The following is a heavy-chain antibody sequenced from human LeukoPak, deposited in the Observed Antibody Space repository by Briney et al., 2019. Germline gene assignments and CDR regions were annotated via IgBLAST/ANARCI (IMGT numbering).Heavy chain of an antibody. CDR3: ARGLGPYYDSSGYYGY. Sequence: SETLSLTCAVYGGSFSGYYWSWIRQPPGKGLEWIGEINHSGSTNYNPPLKSQVTISVDTSKNQFSLKLSSVTAADTAVYYCARGLGPYYDSSGYYGYWGQGTLVTVSS. V-gene: IGHV4-34*01. CDR2: INHSGST. D-gene: IGHD3-22*01. J-gene: IGHJ4*02. CDR1: GGSFSGYY.